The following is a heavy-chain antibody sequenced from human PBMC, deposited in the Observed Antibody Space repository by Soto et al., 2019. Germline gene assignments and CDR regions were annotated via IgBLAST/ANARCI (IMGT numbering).Heavy chain of an antibody. V-gene: IGHV1-69*13. CDR1: GGTFSSYA. CDR2: IIPIFGTA. Sequence: GASVKVSCKASGGTFSSYAISWVRQAPGQGLEWMGGIIPIFGTANYAQKFQGRVTITADESTSTAYMELSSLRSEDTAVYYCARDYELLPGSYYPRGPYYYGMDVWGQGTTVTVSS. CDR3: ARDYELLPGSYYPRGPYYYGMDV. J-gene: IGHJ6*02. D-gene: IGHD3-10*01.